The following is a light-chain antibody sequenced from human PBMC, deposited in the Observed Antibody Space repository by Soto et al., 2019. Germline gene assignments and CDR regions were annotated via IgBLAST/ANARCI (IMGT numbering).Light chain of an antibody. CDR3: GSYAGSYV. CDR1: SSDVGTYIY. Sequence: QSVLTQPASVSGSPGQSITISCTGSSSDVGTYIYVSWYQQHPGKAPKLMIYEVINRPSGVSNRFSGSKSGNTASLTISGLQAEDEADYYCGSYAGSYVFGTGTKVTVL. V-gene: IGLV2-14*01. CDR2: EVI. J-gene: IGLJ1*01.